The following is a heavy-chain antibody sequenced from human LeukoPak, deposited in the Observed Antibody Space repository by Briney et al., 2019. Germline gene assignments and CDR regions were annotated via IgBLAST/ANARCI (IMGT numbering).Heavy chain of an antibody. Sequence: SETLSLTCTVSGGSISSYYWSWIRQPPGKGLEWIGYIYYSGSTNYNPSLKSRVTISVDTSKNQFSLKLSSVTAADTAVYYCARVGYYSDSSEVFDYWGQGTLVTVSS. D-gene: IGHD3-22*01. J-gene: IGHJ4*02. CDR1: GGSISSYY. CDR3: ARVGYYSDSSEVFDY. CDR2: IYYSGST. V-gene: IGHV4-59*01.